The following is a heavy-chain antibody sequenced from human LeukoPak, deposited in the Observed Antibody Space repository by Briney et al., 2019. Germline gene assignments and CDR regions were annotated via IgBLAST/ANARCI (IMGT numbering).Heavy chain of an antibody. Sequence: SETLSLTCTVYGGSLSNYYLSWIRQPPGKGLEWIGEIKPGGITNYNPSLKSRVTISLDTSKNQLSLKLISATAADTAVYYCVRGFSGVVGDYWGQGTLVTVSS. CDR3: VRGFSGVVGDY. D-gene: IGHD3-10*01. CDR1: GGSLSNYY. J-gene: IGHJ4*02. CDR2: IKPGGIT. V-gene: IGHV4-34*01.